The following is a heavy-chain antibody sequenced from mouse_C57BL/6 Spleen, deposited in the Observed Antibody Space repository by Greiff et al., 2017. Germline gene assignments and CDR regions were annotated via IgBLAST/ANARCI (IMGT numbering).Heavy chain of an antibody. J-gene: IGHJ3*01. CDR2: ISGGGGNT. V-gene: IGHV5-9*01. CDR3: ARSSTGFAY. CDR1: GFTFSSYT. Sequence: EVKLEESGGGLVKPGGSLKLSCAASGFTFSSYTMSWVRQTPEKRLEWVATISGGGGNTYYPDSVKGRFTISRDNAKNTLYLQMSSLRSEDTALYYCARSSTGFAYWGQGTLVTVSA.